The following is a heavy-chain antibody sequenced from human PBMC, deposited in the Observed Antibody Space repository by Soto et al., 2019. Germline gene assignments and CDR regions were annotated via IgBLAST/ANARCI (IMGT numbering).Heavy chain of an antibody. D-gene: IGHD3-22*01. Sequence: ASVKVSCKASGGTFSSYAISWVRQAPGQGLEWMGGIIPIFGTANYAQKFQGRVTITADESTSTAYMEPSSLRSEDTAVYYCARYYYDSSGYYEHDSNFDYWGQGTLVTVSS. CDR3: ARYYYDSSGYYEHDSNFDY. J-gene: IGHJ4*02. CDR1: GGTFSSYA. CDR2: IIPIFGTA. V-gene: IGHV1-69*13.